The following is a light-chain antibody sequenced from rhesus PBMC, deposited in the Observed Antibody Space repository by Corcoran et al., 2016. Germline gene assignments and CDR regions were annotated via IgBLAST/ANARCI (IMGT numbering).Light chain of an antibody. CDR3: KHHNSCPPT. V-gene: IGKV1S14*01. CDR2: FAS. Sequence: DIQMTQSPSSLSASVGDTVTITCRASQGISNSLAWYQPTPGNAPKPLIYFASPLESGVPSRFGGSGSRTEFTLTNSSLQPEDVAIYYCKHHNSCPPTFGQGTKVEIK. CDR1: QGISNS. J-gene: IGKJ1*01.